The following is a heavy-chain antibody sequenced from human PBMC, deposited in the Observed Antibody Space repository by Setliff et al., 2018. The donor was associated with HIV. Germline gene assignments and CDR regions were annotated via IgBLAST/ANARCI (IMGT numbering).Heavy chain of an antibody. CDR3: ARGVPLLPPNF. J-gene: IGHJ4*02. CDR2: TYYSGRT. D-gene: IGHD2-21*02. V-gene: IGHV4-30-4*08. Sequence: SETLSLTCTVSGGSISSGDYYWSWIRQPPGKGLEWIGYTYYSGRTYYNPSLKGRVTIPIDTSNNQISLRLSSVTAADTAMYYCARGVPLLPPNFWGQGTLVTVSS. CDR1: GGSISSGDYY.